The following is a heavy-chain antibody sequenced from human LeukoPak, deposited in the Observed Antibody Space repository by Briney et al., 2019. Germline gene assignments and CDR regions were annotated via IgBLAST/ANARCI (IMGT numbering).Heavy chain of an antibody. CDR3: ARGKPRYSGSYRTRFDY. V-gene: IGHV4-34*01. CDR1: GFTFGDYA. CDR2: INHSGST. Sequence: GSLRLSCTASGFTFGDYAMSWIRQPPGKGLEWIGEINHSGSTNYNPSLKSRVTISVDTSKNQFSLKLSSVTAADTAVYYCARGKPRYSGSYRTRFDYWGQGTLVTVSS. J-gene: IGHJ4*02. D-gene: IGHD1-26*01.